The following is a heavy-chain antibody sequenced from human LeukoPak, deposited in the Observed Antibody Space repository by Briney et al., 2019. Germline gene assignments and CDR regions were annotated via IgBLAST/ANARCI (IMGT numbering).Heavy chain of an antibody. CDR2: ISSSISTI. J-gene: IGHJ4*02. CDR3: ARHSSSGAPFDY. Sequence: PGGSLRLSCAASGFTFSSYSMNWVRQAPGKGLEWVSYISSSISTIYYADSVKGRFTISRDNAKTSRYLQINSLRAEDTAVYYCARHSSSGAPFDYWGQGTLVTVSS. D-gene: IGHD6-6*01. V-gene: IGHV3-48*01. CDR1: GFTFSSYS.